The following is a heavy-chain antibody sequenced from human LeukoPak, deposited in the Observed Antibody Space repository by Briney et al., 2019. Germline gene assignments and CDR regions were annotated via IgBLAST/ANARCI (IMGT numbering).Heavy chain of an antibody. CDR1: GFTFSSYS. Sequence: PGGSLRLSCAASGFTFSSYSMNWVRQAPGKGLEWVSSISSSSSYLYYADSVKGRFTISRDNAKNSLYLQMNSLRAEDTAVYYCARGSGSPDYWGQGTLVTVSS. CDR2: ISSSSSYL. CDR3: ARGSGSPDY. V-gene: IGHV3-21*01. D-gene: IGHD1-26*01. J-gene: IGHJ4*02.